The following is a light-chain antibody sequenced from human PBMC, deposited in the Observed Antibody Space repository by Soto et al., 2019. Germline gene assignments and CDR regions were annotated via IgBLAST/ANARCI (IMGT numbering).Light chain of an antibody. CDR2: GAS. V-gene: IGKV1-5*01. J-gene: IGKJ2*01. CDR3: QQYNGH. CDR1: QSINTR. Sequence: MKMCQSPSTMHASVGDRDTLPCRASQSINTRLAWYQQKPGKAPKLLIYGASSLESGVPSRFSGSGSGTEFTLTISSLQPDDFATYYCQQYNGHFGQGTK.